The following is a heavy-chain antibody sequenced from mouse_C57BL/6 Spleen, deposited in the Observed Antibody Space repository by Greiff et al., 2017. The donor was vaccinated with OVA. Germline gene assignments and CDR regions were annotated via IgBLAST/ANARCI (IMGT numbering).Heavy chain of an antibody. CDR3: TRDEGDSSV. Sequence: EVHLVESGEGLVKPGGSLKLSCAASGFTFSSYAMSWVRQTPEKRLEWVAYISSGGDYIYYADPVKGRFTISRDNARNTLYLQMSSLKSEDTAMYYCTRDEGDSSVWGQGTLVTVSA. V-gene: IGHV5-9-1*02. D-gene: IGHD3-2*02. J-gene: IGHJ3*01. CDR1: GFTFSSYA. CDR2: ISSGGDYI.